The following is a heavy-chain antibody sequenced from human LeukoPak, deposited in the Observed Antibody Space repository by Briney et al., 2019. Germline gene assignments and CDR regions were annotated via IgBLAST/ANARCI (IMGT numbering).Heavy chain of an antibody. CDR2: IYYSGGT. D-gene: IGHD1-26*01. CDR1: GGSISSSSYY. J-gene: IGHJ3*02. V-gene: IGHV4-39*07. Sequence: SETLSLTCTVSGGSISSSSYYWGWIRQPPGKGLEWIGSIYYSGGTYYNPSLKSRVTISVDTSKNQFSLKLRSVTAADTALYYCARGGTAFDIWGQGTMVTVSS. CDR3: ARGGTAFDI.